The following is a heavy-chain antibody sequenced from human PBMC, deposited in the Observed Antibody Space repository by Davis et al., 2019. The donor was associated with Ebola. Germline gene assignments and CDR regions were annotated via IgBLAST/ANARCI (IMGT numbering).Heavy chain of an antibody. Sequence: PGGSLRLSCATSGFIFSSFWMSWVRQAPGKGLEWVANIKQDGSEKYFVDSVEGRFTISRDNAKNSLYLQMNSLRAEDTAVYYCARDHLEGSLDYWGQGTLVTVSS. CDR3: ARDHLEGSLDY. J-gene: IGHJ4*02. D-gene: IGHD1-26*01. CDR1: GFIFSSFW. V-gene: IGHV3-7*01. CDR2: IKQDGSEK.